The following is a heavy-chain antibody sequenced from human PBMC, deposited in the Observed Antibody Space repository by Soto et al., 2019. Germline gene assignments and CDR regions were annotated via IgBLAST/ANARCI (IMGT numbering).Heavy chain of an antibody. CDR2: IYHSGTT. D-gene: IGHD2-15*01. CDR1: GGSIINDNYS. Sequence: QLQLEESGSGLVQPSQTLSLTCTVSGGSIINDNYSWSWVRQPPGKGLEWIGYIYHSGTTYYNPSLNSRVTISVDGSSNRFSLKLTSVMAADTAVYYCARVVPATRYFESWGTGILVTVSS. V-gene: IGHV4-30-2*01. CDR3: ARVVPATRYFES. J-gene: IGHJ4*02.